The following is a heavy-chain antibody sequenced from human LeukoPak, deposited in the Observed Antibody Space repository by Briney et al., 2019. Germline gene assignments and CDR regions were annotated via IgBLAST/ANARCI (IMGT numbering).Heavy chain of an antibody. CDR1: GYTFTSYY. Sequence: ASVKVSCKASGYTFTSYYMHWVRQAPGQGLEWMGIINPSGGSTSYAQKFQGRVTMTRDTSTSTVYMELSSLRSEDTAVYYCASSAPHYDFWSGPFDYWGQGTLVTVSS. CDR3: ASSAPHYDFWSGPFDY. V-gene: IGHV1-46*01. D-gene: IGHD3-3*01. CDR2: INPSGGST. J-gene: IGHJ4*02.